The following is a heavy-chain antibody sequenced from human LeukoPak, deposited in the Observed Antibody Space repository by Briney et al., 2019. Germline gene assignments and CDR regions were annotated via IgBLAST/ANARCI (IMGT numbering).Heavy chain of an antibody. V-gene: IGHV3-53*01. CDR1: GFTVSSNY. J-gene: IGHJ4*02. CDR2: IYSGGST. Sequence: PGGSLRLSCAASGFTVSSNYMSWVRQAPGKGLEWVSVIYSGGSTYYAGSVKGRFTISRDNSKNTLYLQMNSLRAEDTAVYYCTRQAITMVRGVINYFDYWGQGTLVTVSS. CDR3: TRQAITMVRGVINYFDY. D-gene: IGHD3-10*01.